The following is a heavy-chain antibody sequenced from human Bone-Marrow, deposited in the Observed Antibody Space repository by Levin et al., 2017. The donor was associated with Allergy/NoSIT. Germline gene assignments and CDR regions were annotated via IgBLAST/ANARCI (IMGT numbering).Heavy chain of an antibody. CDR1: GSTFIGYY. J-gene: IGHJ4*02. V-gene: IGHV1-2*06. Sequence: GGSLRLSCKASGSTFIGYYMHWVRQAPGQGLEWMGRINCNSGDTNYAQKFQGRVTMTRDTSFSTAFMELSRLGSDDTAMYYCARDHPDCSSASCYDWGQGTLVTVSS. D-gene: IGHD2-2*01. CDR2: INCNSGDT. CDR3: ARDHPDCSSASCYD.